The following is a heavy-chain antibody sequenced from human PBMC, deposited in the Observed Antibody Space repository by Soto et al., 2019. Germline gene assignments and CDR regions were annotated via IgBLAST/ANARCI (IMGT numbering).Heavy chain of an antibody. CDR2: IYRTGSS. J-gene: IGHJ4*02. Sequence: HVQLQESGPGLVKPSDTLSLTCGLSAGPFSINNWWTWVGQPPGQGLEWSGEIYRTGSSYYTTSPKGPSTITIDQSENHFSMRFTSLTAAAAAMYFCASRDTVCGIHSWGQGTLVTVSS. CDR1: AGPFSINNW. CDR3: ASRDTVCGIHS. V-gene: IGHV4-4*02. D-gene: IGHD1-1*01.